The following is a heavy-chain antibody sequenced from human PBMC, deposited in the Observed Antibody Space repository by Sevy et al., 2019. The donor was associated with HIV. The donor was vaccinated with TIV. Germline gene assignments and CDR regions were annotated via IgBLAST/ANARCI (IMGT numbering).Heavy chain of an antibody. CDR2: ISSRSSEI. CDR1: GFIFRDRY. Sequence: GGSLRLSCVASGFIFRDRYMSWIRQAPGKGLEWVSFISSRSSEINYADSVKGRFTVSRDNAKNSLYLQMNSLRAEDTAVYYCAGDFMPEASAGTGALGVWGQGTAVTVSS. V-gene: IGHV3-11*05. CDR3: AGDFMPEASAGTGALGV. J-gene: IGHJ6*02. D-gene: IGHD6-13*01.